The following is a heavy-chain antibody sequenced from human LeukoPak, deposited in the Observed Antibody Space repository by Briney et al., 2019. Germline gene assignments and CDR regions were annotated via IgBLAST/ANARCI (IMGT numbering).Heavy chain of an antibody. D-gene: IGHD4-17*01. CDR2: IYSNGNT. V-gene: IGHV4-39*07. CDR1: GGSISSTGHY. Sequence: SETLSLTCSVSGGSISSTGHYWGWIRQSPEKGLDWIGSIYSNGNTYYNPSVRSRVTMSVDTSKNQFSLKLTSMTAAETAVYYCARSATVTTGYFDYWGQGALVTVSS. J-gene: IGHJ4*02. CDR3: ARSATVTTGYFDY.